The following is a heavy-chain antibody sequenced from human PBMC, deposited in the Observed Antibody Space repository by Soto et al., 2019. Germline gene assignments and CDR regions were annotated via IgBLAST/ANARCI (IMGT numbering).Heavy chain of an antibody. CDR1: GYTFTSYV. D-gene: IGHD3-22*01. CDR2: ISAYNGNT. V-gene: IGHV1-18*01. J-gene: IGHJ5*02. Sequence: QVQLVQSGAEVKKPGASVKVSCKASGYTFTSYVISWVRQAPGQGLEWMGWISAYNGNTNYAQKLQGRVTMTTDTSTSTAYMELRSLRSDDTAVYYCARDRDYYNSSGYYSSSSWFDPWGQGTLVTVSS. CDR3: ARDRDYYNSSGYYSSSSWFDP.